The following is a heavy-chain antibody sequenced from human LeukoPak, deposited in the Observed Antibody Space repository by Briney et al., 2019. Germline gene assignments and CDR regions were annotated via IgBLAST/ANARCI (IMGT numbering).Heavy chain of an antibody. J-gene: IGHJ4*02. CDR3: PRECGDSYFDY. CDR1: AGSFTTYY. D-gene: IGHD4-17*01. V-gene: IGHV4-4*07. Sequence: SQTLSLTCTVSAGSFTTYYWNWIRHPAGNFIEWIGRIYSRGRTSNNTSLKGRVPMSLDTPKTQISLELKSLTPADTPIYTCPRECGDSYFDYWGGGTLVA. CDR2: IYSRGRT.